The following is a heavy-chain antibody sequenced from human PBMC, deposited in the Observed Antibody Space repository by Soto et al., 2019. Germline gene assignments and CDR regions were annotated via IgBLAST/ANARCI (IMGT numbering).Heavy chain of an antibody. CDR2: ISNDGSNK. D-gene: IGHD2-21*02. V-gene: IGHV3-30*18. CDR1: GFTFSSYG. J-gene: IGHJ4*02. Sequence: QVQLVESGGGVVQPGRSLRLSCAASGFTFSSYGMHWVRQAPGKGLEWVAVISNDGSNKYYADSVKGRFTVSRDKSKNTLYLQVNSLRAEDTAVYYCAKDKVPVVVTAPFDYWGQGTLVTVSS. CDR3: AKDKVPVVVTAPFDY.